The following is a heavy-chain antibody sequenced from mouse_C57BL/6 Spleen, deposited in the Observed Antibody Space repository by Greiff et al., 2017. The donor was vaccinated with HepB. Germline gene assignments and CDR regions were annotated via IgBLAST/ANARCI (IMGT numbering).Heavy chain of an antibody. D-gene: IGHD1-1*01. Sequence: VMLVESGPGLVQPSQSLSITCTVSGFSLTSYGVHWVRQSPGKGLEWLGVIWSGGSTDYNAAFISRLSISKDNSKSQVFFKMNSLQADDTAIYYCASHYYGSSLYAMDYWGQGTSVTVSS. V-gene: IGHV2-2*01. CDR2: IWSGGST. CDR1: GFSLTSYG. J-gene: IGHJ4*01. CDR3: ASHYYGSSLYAMDY.